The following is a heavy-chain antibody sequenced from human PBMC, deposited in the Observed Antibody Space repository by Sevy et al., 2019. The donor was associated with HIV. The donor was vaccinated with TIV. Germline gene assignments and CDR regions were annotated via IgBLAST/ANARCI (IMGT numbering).Heavy chain of an antibody. CDR1: GGSISSSSYY. Sequence: SETLSLTCTVSGGSISSSSYYWGWIRQPPGKGLEWIGSIYYSGSTYYNPSLKSRVTISVDTSKNQFSLKLSSVTAADTAVYYCAADYYDRGGFDPWGQETLVTVSS. J-gene: IGHJ5*02. D-gene: IGHD3-22*01. V-gene: IGHV4-39*01. CDR3: AADYYDRGGFDP. CDR2: IYYSGST.